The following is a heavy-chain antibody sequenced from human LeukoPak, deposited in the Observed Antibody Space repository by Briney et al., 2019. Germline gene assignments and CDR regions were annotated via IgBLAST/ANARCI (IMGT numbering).Heavy chain of an antibody. V-gene: IGHV7-4-1*02. CDR1: GYTFTSYA. Sequence: ASVKVSCKASGYTFTSYAMNWVRQAPGQGLEWMGWINTNTGNPTYAQGFTGRFVFSLDTSVSTAYLQISSLKAEDTAVYYCARDPIVGATSGFDYWGQGTLVTVSS. J-gene: IGHJ4*02. D-gene: IGHD1-26*01. CDR2: INTNTGNP. CDR3: ARDPIVGATSGFDY.